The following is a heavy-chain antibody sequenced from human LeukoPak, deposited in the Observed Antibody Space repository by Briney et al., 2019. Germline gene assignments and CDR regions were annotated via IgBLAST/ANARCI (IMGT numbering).Heavy chain of an antibody. J-gene: IGHJ5*02. CDR3: ARVMGYSGYDPYNWFDP. CDR2: IHYSGST. Sequence: SETLSLTCTVSGGSISSGNYYWGWIRQPPGKGLDWIASIHYSGSTYYNPSLKSRVTISVDTSKNQFSLKLSSVTAADTAVYYCARVMGYSGYDPYNWFDPWGQGTLVTVSS. CDR1: GGSISSGNYY. D-gene: IGHD5-12*01. V-gene: IGHV4-39*07.